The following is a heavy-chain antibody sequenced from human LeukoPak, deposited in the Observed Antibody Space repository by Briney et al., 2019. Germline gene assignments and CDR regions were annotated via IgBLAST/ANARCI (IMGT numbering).Heavy chain of an antibody. V-gene: IGHV3-23*01. CDR2: ISGSGGST. CDR1: GFTFSGYA. J-gene: IGHJ6*02. Sequence: GGSLRLSCAASGFTFSGYAMSWVRQAPGKGLEWVSAISGSGGSTYYADSVKGRFTISRDNAKNSLYLQMNSLRGEDAALYYCAVLHYYAMDVWGQGTTVTVSS. CDR3: AVLHYYAMDV. D-gene: IGHD2-8*01.